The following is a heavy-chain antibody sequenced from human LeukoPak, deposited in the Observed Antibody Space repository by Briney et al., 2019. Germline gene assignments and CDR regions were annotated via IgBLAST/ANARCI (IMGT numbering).Heavy chain of an antibody. CDR2: INPRNGGT. J-gene: IGHJ5*02. CDR1: GYTFIDYY. Sequence: ASVKVSCKASGYTFIDYYIHWVRQAPGQGLEWVGWINPRNGGTIYAEKFQGRVTLTRDTSIKTGYLELNRLRSDDTAVYFCARGGHYIGSWFDPWGQGTLVTVSS. CDR3: ARGGHYIGSWFDP. D-gene: IGHD3-3*01. V-gene: IGHV1-2*02.